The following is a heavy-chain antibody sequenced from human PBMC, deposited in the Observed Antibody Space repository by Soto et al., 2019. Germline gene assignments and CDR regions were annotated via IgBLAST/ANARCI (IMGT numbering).Heavy chain of an antibody. V-gene: IGHV1-8*01. CDR1: GDIFTNFD. Sequence: QVQLVQPGAEVRKPGASVKVSCKASGDIFTNFDFNWVRQATGQGLEWIGWMRANSGDTGHDQKFQGRVRMTRDTSMITAYMELRSLRAEDTAVYYCARYIYGQGFQAWGQGTLVFVSS. CDR3: ARYIYGQGFQA. J-gene: IGHJ5*02. CDR2: MRANSGDT. D-gene: IGHD3-3*02.